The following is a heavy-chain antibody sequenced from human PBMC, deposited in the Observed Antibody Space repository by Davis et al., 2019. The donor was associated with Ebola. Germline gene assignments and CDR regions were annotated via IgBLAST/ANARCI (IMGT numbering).Heavy chain of an antibody. CDR1: GYTFTRFG. CDR2: ISAYNGNT. V-gene: IGHV1-18*01. D-gene: IGHD5-18*01. J-gene: IGHJ4*02. CDR3: ARDLGMVKSYYFDY. Sequence: AASVKVSCKASGYTFTRFGISWVRQAPGQGLEWMGWISAYNGNTNYAQKLQGRVTMTTDTSTNTAYMELRSLRSDDTAVYYCARDLGMVKSYYFDYWGQGTLVTVSS.